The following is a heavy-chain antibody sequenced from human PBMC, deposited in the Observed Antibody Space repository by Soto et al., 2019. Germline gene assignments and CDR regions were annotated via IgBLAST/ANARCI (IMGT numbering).Heavy chain of an antibody. Sequence: LGESLKISCSGSGYDFNTNWFGWVRQLPGRGLQWVGIMYPGDSDTRYNPSLQGHVTLSVDVTVSTAFLQWRSLETSDTGMYFCARLPRDCNKTSCYYADHWGQGTQVTVS. CDR3: ARLPRDCNKTSCYYADH. CDR2: MYPGDSDT. J-gene: IGHJ4*02. V-gene: IGHV5-51*01. D-gene: IGHD3-3*01. CDR1: GYDFNTNW.